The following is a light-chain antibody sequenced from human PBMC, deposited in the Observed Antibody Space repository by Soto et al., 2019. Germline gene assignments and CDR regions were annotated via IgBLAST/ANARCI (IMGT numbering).Light chain of an antibody. CDR1: QSVSSY. CDR3: QQRST. Sequence: EIVLIQAPAALFISPGERATLSCRASQSVSSYLAWYQQKPGQAPRLLIYDASNRATGIPARFSGSGSGTDFTLTISSLEPEDFAVYYCQQRSTFGPGTKVDIK. V-gene: IGKV3-11*01. J-gene: IGKJ3*01. CDR2: DAS.